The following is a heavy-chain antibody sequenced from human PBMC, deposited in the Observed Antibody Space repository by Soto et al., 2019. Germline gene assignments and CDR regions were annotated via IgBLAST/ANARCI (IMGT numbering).Heavy chain of an antibody. D-gene: IGHD5-12*01. V-gene: IGHV1-18*01. CDR3: ARGRIVASIHEGFEI. CDR2: ISAYNGNR. Sequence: QGQLLQSGDEVKTPGASVRVSCRASGYPFTSYGIRWVRQAPGQGLEWVAWISAYNGNRDIAQKFQGRVTMTLETSTSTAHMELGDLTSADTAVYYCARGRIVASIHEGFEIWGQGTNVTVSS. CDR1: GYPFTSYG. J-gene: IGHJ3*02.